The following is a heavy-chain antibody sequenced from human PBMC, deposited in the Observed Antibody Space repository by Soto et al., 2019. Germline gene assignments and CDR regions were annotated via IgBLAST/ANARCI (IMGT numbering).Heavy chain of an antibody. Sequence: DVQLLESGGDLVQPGGSLRLSCAASGFTVRNSGMSWVRQAPGKGLEWVSGLSEGGDKTYYADSVKGRFTISRDNAKNILYLQMTSLRVEDTAVYFCTKDSGWESWYWGQGALVTVSS. V-gene: IGHV3-23*01. CDR2: LSEGGDKT. CDR3: TKDSGWESWY. CDR1: GFTVRNSG. J-gene: IGHJ4*02. D-gene: IGHD3-16*01.